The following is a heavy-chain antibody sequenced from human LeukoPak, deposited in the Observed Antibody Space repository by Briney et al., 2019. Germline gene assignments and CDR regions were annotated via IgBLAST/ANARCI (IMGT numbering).Heavy chain of an antibody. D-gene: IGHD3-10*01. CDR1: GFTFSSYA. Sequence: GGSLRLSCAASGFTFSSYAMHWVRQAPGKGLEYVSAISSNGGSTYYANSVKGRFTISRDNSKNTLYLQMGSLRAEDMAVYYCARDAEGTFDYWGQGTLVTVSS. V-gene: IGHV3-64*01. J-gene: IGHJ4*02. CDR2: ISSNGGST. CDR3: ARDAEGTFDY.